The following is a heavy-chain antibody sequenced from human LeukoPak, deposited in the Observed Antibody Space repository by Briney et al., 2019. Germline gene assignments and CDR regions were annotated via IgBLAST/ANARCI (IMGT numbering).Heavy chain of an antibody. Sequence: SETLSLTCTVSGGSISSSSYYWGWIRQPPGKGLEWIGSIYYSGSTYYNPSLKSRVTISVDTSKNQFSLKLSSVTAADTAVYYCARDWTGVRGVITDDYRGQGTLVTVSS. D-gene: IGHD3-10*01. CDR2: IYYSGST. CDR1: GGSISSSSYY. V-gene: IGHV4-39*07. J-gene: IGHJ4*02. CDR3: ARDWTGVRGVITDDY.